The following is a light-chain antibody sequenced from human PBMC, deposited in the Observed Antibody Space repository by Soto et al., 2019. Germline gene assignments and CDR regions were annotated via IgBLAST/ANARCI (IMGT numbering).Light chain of an antibody. CDR3: MQALQTPLYT. Sequence: DIVMTQSPLSLPVTPGEPASISCKSGQSLLHANGYNYLDWYLQKPGQSPQLLIYLGSNRASGVPDRFSGSGSGTDFTLKISRVEAEDVGVYYCMQALQTPLYTFGQGTK. J-gene: IGKJ2*01. CDR2: LGS. CDR1: QSLLHANGYNY. V-gene: IGKV2-28*01.